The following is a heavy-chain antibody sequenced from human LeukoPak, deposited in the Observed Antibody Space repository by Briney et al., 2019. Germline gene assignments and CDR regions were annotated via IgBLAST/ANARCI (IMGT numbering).Heavy chain of an antibody. CDR1: GFTFSHAW. V-gene: IGHV3-15*01. CDR2: IKSKNDGETR. CDR3: AREAGAHDGNPDY. D-gene: IGHD4-23*01. Sequence: GGSLTLSCAASGFTFSHAWVSWVRQCPGKGLEWVGRIKSKNDGETRDYAAPVKGRFTISRDNSKNTLYLQMNSLRAEDTAVYYCAREAGAHDGNPDYWGQGTLVTVSS. J-gene: IGHJ4*02.